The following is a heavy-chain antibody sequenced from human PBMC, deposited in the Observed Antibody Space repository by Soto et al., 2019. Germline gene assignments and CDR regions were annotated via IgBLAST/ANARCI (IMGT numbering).Heavy chain of an antibody. D-gene: IGHD2-21*02. CDR3: ATQLAYCGGDCYLHDAFDI. CDR1: GYSFTSYW. J-gene: IGHJ3*02. CDR2: IYPGDSDT. Sequence: GESLKISCKGSGYSFTSYWIGWVRQMPGKGLEWMGIIYPGDSDTRYSPSFQGQVTISADKSISTAYLQWSSLKASDTAMYYCATQLAYCGGDCYLHDAFDIWGQGTMVTVSS. V-gene: IGHV5-51*01.